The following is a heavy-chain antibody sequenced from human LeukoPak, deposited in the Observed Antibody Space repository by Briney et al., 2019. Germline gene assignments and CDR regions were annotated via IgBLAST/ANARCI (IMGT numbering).Heavy chain of an antibody. D-gene: IGHD3-22*01. CDR2: INSDGSST. CDR1: GFTFSSYW. Sequence: QPGGSLRLSCAASGFTFSSYWMHWVRQAPGKGLVWFSRINSDGSSTSYADSVKGRFTISRDNAKNTPYLQMDSLRAEDTAVYYCAREAGRSGYYFIDYWGQGTLVTVSS. CDR3: AREAGRSGYYFIDY. J-gene: IGHJ4*02. V-gene: IGHV3-74*01.